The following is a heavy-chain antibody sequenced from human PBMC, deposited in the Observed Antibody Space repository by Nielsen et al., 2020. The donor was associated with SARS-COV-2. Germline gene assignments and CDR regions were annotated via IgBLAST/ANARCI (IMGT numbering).Heavy chain of an antibody. D-gene: IGHD6-19*01. V-gene: IGHV4-34*03. J-gene: IGHJ4*02. CDR2: INHSGST. CDR3: LKVGSGWYFSW. Sequence: GSLRLSCAVYGGSFSGYYWSWIRQPPGKGLEWIGEINHSGSTNYNPSLKSRVTISVDTSKNQSSLKLSSVTAADTAVYYCLKVGSGWYFSWWGQGTLVTVSS. CDR1: GGSFSGYY.